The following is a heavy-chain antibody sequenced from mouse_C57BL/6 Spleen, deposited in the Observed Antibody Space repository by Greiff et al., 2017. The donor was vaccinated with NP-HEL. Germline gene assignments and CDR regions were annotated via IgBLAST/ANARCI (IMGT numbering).Heavy chain of an antibody. CDR1: GYTFTDYY. V-gene: IGHV1-26*01. D-gene: IGHD2-5*01. CDR3: ARWHYSNRYFDY. Sequence: EVQLQQSGPELVKPGASVKISCKASGYTFTDYYMNWVKQSHGKSLEWIGDINPNNGGTSYNQKFKGKATLTVDKSSSTAYMELRSLTSEDSAVYYCARWHYSNRYFDYWGQGTTLTVSS. J-gene: IGHJ2*01. CDR2: INPNNGGT.